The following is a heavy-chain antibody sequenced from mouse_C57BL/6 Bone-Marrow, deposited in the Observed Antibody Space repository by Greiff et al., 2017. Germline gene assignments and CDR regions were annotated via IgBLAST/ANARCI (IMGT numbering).Heavy chain of an antibody. D-gene: IGHD1-1*01. CDR3: ARFATVVARGLAY. V-gene: IGHV1-4*01. J-gene: IGHJ3*01. CDR2: INPSSGYT. CDR1: GYTFTSYT. Sequence: QVQLQQSGAELARPGASVKMSCKASGYTFTSYTMHWVKQRPGQGLEWIGYINPSSGYTKYNQKFKDKATLTADKSSSTAYMQLSSLTSEDSAVYYCARFATVVARGLAYWGQGTLVTVSA.